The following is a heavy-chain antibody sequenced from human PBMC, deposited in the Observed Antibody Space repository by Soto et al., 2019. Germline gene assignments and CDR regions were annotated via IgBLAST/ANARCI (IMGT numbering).Heavy chain of an antibody. CDR2: ISAKTGNT. D-gene: IGHD3-22*01. V-gene: IGHV1-18*04. Sequence: QVQLVQSGAEVKKPGASVTVSCTASGYTFTDYGISWVRQAPGQGLEWMGWISAKTGNTNYAQIVQGRVTLTTDTSASTAYMELSRLRSDDTAVYYCAKDRLQYDSSGQGDHWGQGTLVTVSS. CDR1: GYTFTDYG. J-gene: IGHJ4*02. CDR3: AKDRLQYDSSGQGDH.